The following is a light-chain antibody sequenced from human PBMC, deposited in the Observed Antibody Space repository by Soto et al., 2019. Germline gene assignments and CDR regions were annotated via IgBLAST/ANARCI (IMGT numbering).Light chain of an antibody. CDR3: SSYTSISTLV. CDR2: EVT. J-gene: IGLJ1*01. CDR1: SSDVGSYNY. Sequence: QSALTQPASVSGSPGQSITISCTGTSSDVGSYNYVSWYQQHPGKAPKLMIYEVTNRPSGVSNRFSDSKSGNTASLTISGLQAEDEADYYCSSYTSISTLVFGTGTKLTVL. V-gene: IGLV2-14*01.